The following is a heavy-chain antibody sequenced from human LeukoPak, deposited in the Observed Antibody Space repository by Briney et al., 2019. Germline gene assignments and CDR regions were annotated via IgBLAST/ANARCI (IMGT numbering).Heavy chain of an antibody. D-gene: IGHD3-10*01. CDR2: IKQDGSEK. CDR3: ARDLGDGSGNSVR. Sequence: GGSLRLSCAASGFTFSSYSMNWVRQAPGKGLEWVANIKQDGSEKYYVDSVKGRFTISRDNAKNSLYLQMNSLRAEDTAVYYCARDLGDGSGNSVRWGQGTLVTVSS. J-gene: IGHJ4*02. V-gene: IGHV3-7*01. CDR1: GFTFSSYS.